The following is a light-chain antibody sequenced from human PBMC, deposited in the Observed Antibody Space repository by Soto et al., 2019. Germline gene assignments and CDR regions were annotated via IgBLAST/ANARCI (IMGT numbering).Light chain of an antibody. CDR2: DAT. J-gene: IGKJ1*01. V-gene: IGKV1-5*01. CDR3: EQYNTYWT. Sequence: DIQMTDSPAPLSASVGDSVAITCRASQSISRWLAWYQQKPGKAPKLLIHDATSLESGVPSRFSGSGSGTEFTLTISSLQPEDFATEHSEQYNTYWTVGQGTKVDIK. CDR1: QSISRW.